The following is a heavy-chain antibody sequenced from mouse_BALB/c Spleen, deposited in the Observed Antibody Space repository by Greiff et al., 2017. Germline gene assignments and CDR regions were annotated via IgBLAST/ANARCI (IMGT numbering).Heavy chain of an antibody. D-gene: IGHD1-1*01. CDR3: ARREIYYYGSSYGAMDY. Sequence: EVKLMESGPDLVKPSQSLSLTCTVTGYSITSGYSWHWIRQFPGNKLEWMGYIHYSGSTNYNPSLKSRISITRDTSKNQFFLQLNSVTTEDTATYYCARREIYYYGSSYGAMDYWGQGTSVTVSS. V-gene: IGHV3-1*02. CDR1: GYSITSGYS. J-gene: IGHJ4*01. CDR2: IHYSGST.